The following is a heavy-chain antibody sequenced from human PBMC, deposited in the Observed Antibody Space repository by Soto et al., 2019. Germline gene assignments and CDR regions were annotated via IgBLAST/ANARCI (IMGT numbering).Heavy chain of an antibody. J-gene: IGHJ4*02. Sequence: PGGSLRLSCAASGFSFDDYGMNWVRQAPGKGLEWVSGINWNGGSTSYADSVKGRFSISRDNARNSLYLEMNSLRAEDTAVYYCAKSGSSGPLDYWGQGTLVSVSS. D-gene: IGHD3-22*01. CDR2: INWNGGST. CDR3: AKSGSSGPLDY. V-gene: IGHV3-20*04. CDR1: GFSFDDYG.